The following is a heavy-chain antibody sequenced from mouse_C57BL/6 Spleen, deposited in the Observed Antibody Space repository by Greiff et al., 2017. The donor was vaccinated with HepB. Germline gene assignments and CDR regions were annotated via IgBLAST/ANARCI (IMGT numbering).Heavy chain of an antibody. CDR3: ARLEDGYYSYAMDY. V-gene: IGHV1-81*01. Sequence: VQLQQSGAELARPGASVKLSCKASGYTFTSYGISWVKQRTGQGLEWIGEIYPRSGNTYYNEKFKGKATLTADKSSSTAYMELRSLTSEDSAVYFCARLEDGYYSYAMDYWGKGTSVTVSS. CDR2: IYPRSGNT. D-gene: IGHD2-3*01. CDR1: GYTFTSYG. J-gene: IGHJ4*01.